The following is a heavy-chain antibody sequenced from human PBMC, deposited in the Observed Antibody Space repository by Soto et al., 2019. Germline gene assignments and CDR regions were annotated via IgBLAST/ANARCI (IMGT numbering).Heavy chain of an antibody. D-gene: IGHD3-3*01. J-gene: IGHJ4*02. V-gene: IGHV4-39*01. CDR3: ARCYYDFWSGQNFDY. Sequence: QLQLQESGPGLVKPSETLSLTCTVSGGSISSSSYYWGWIRQPPGKGLEWIGSIYYSGSTYYNPSLKCRVTISVETSKNQFSLKLSSVTAADTAVYYCARCYYDFWSGQNFDYWGQGTLVTVSS. CDR1: GGSISSSSYY. CDR2: IYYSGST.